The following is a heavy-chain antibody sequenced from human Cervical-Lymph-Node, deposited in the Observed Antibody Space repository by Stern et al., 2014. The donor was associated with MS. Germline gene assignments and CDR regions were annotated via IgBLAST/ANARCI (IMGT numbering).Heavy chain of an antibody. J-gene: IGHJ5*02. CDR1: GGTFSKFP. Sequence: QMQLVQSGAEVTKPGSSVKVSCKASGGTFSKFPSSWVRQAPGQGLEWMGGTFPVFGTPTYAQEFRGRVTIPADVSTSTVYMELSSLRSDDTAVYYCALSSETSDRWYSLGYDLWGQGTLVTVSS. V-gene: IGHV1-69*01. D-gene: IGHD6-13*01. CDR3: ALSSETSDRWYSLGYDL. CDR2: TFPVFGTP.